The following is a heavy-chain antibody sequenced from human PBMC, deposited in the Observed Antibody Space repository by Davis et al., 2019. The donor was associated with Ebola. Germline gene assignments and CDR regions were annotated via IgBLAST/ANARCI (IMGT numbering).Heavy chain of an antibody. CDR2: INPNDGRT. CDR3: ARGAQWLGMPFDY. V-gene: IGHV1-46*01. D-gene: IGHD6-19*01. Sequence: ASVKVSCKASGYTFTNYYMHWVRQAPGQGLEWMGMINPNDGRTIYAQKFQGRVTVTRDTSTSTAYMELRDLRSDDTALYYCARGAQWLGMPFDYWGQGTLVTVSS. J-gene: IGHJ4*02. CDR1: GYTFTNYY.